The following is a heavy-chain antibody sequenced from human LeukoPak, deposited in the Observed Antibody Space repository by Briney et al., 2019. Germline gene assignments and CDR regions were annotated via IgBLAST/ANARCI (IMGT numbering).Heavy chain of an antibody. Sequence: GASVKVSCKAPGYTSTGYYMHWVRQAPGQGLEWMGWINPNSGGTNYAQKFQGRVTMTRDTSISTAYMELSRLRSDDTAVYYCARSPIQLWPENVFFDYWGQGTPVTVSS. CDR3: ARSPIQLWPENVFFDY. D-gene: IGHD5-18*01. J-gene: IGHJ4*02. CDR1: GYTSTGYY. CDR2: INPNSGGT. V-gene: IGHV1-2*02.